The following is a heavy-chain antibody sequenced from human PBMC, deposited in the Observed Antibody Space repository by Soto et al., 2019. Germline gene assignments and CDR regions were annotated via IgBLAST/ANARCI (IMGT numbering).Heavy chain of an antibody. CDR3: SATTGYCANGVCFGEIGGSEY. V-gene: IGHV3-49*03. CDR1: GLTFRDYV. D-gene: IGHD2-8*01. CDR2: IRSKPYGGTT. Sequence: GGSLRLSCTASGLTFRDYVMTWFRQAPGEGLEWVGFIRSKPYGGTTEYAASVNGRFTISRDDSKSIAYLQMSSLKTEDTAMYYCSATTGYCANGVCFGEIGGSEYWGQGTLVTVSS. J-gene: IGHJ4*02.